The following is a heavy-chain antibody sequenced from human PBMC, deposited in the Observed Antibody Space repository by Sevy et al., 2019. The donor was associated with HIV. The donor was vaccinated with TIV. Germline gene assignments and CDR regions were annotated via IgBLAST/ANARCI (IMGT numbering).Heavy chain of an antibody. J-gene: IGHJ4*02. V-gene: IGHV1-18*01. D-gene: IGHD6-13*01. CDR1: GYTFTSYG. CDR3: ASWGVAAASGEYFDY. Sequence: ASVKVSCKASGYTFTSYGISWVRQAPGQGLEWMGWISAYNGNTNYAQKLQGRVTMTTDTSTSTAYMELRSLRSDDTAVYYCASWGVAAASGEYFDYWGQGTLVTVSS. CDR2: ISAYNGNT.